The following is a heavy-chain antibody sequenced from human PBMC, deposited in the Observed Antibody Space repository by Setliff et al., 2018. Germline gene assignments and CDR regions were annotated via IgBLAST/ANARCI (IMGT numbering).Heavy chain of an antibody. D-gene: IGHD1-26*01. CDR3: ARDASASDGRNAFDT. Sequence: SEALSLTCTVPGGSISDNGYFWGWVRQPPGKGLEWIGNIYFGGNTYFNPSFKSRVTMSIDTSNSQFSLKLSSVTAADTAICYCARDASASDGRNAFDTWGQGTMVTVSS. CDR1: GGSISDNGYF. CDR2: IYFGGNT. J-gene: IGHJ3*02. V-gene: IGHV4-39*07.